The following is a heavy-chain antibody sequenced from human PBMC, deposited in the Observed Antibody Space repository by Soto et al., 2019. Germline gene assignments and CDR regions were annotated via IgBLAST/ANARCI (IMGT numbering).Heavy chain of an antibody. J-gene: IGHJ5*02. CDR3: ARSREGGLPNMWFDP. V-gene: IGHV4-59*02. Sequence: HSWSLSLTCTVSGGSVSSYYWSWIRQPPGKGLEWIGYIYYSGSTNYNPSLKSRVTISVDTSKNQFSLKLSSVTAADTAVYYCARSREGGLPNMWFDPWGQGTLVTVSS. CDR2: IYYSGST. CDR1: GGSVSSYY. D-gene: IGHD2-15*01.